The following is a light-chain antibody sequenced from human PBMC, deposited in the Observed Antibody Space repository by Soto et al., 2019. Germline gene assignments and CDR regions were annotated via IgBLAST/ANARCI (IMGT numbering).Light chain of an antibody. J-gene: IGKJ1*01. V-gene: IGKV3-20*01. CDR1: QSVSSSY. CDR3: QKYGSSGT. Sequence: EIVLTQSPGTLSLSPGERATLSCRASQSVSSSYLAWYQQKPGQAPRLLIYGASSRATGIPDRFSGSGSGTDFTLTISRLEPDDFAVYYCQKYGSSGTFGQGTKVEIK. CDR2: GAS.